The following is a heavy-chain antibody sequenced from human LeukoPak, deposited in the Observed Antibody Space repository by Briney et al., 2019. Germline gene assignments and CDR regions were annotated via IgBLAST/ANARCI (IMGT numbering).Heavy chain of an antibody. CDR2: ISSSSSSI. CDR3: ARASGDIVETATMGSY. J-gene: IGHJ4*02. CDR1: GFSFRTHS. V-gene: IGHV3-21*01. Sequence: EGSLRLSCAASGFSFRTHSMNWVRQAPGKGLEWVSSISSSSSSIYYADSVKGRFTISRDNAKNSLYLQMNSLRAEDTAVYYCARASGDIVETATMGSYWGQGTLVTVSS. D-gene: IGHD5-18*01.